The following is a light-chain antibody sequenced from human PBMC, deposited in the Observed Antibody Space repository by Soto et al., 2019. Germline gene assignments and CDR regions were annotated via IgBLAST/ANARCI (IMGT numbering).Light chain of an antibody. CDR2: DVN. V-gene: IGLV2-8*01. CDR3: NSHAGANYAFV. J-gene: IGLJ1*01. Sequence: QSALTQPPSASGSPGQSVTISCTGTSSDVGGSNFVSWYQQHPGKAPKLIIHDVNRRPSGVPDRFTGSKSGNTASLTVSGRQAEDEADYYCNSHAGANYAFVFGSGTKLTVL. CDR1: SSDVGGSNF.